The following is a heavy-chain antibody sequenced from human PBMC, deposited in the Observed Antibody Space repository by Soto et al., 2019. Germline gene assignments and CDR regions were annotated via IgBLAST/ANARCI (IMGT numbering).Heavy chain of an antibody. D-gene: IGHD6-6*01. V-gene: IGHV3-53*01. CDR2: IYSGGST. CDR3: ARGVGAARPYYYYYGMDV. Sequence: GGSLRLSCAASGFTVSSNYMSWVRQAPGKGLEWVSVIYSGGSTYYADSVKGRFTISRDNSKNTLYLQMNSLRAEDTAVYYCARGVGAARPYYYYYGMDVWGQGTTVTVSS. J-gene: IGHJ6*02. CDR1: GFTVSSNY.